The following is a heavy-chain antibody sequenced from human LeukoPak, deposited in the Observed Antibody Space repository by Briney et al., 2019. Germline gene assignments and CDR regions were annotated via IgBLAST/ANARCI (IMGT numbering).Heavy chain of an antibody. CDR3: ARGILGIAVAGTSRYFDY. V-gene: IGHV1-69*06. CDR2: IIPIFGTA. CDR1: GGTFSSYA. Sequence: SVKVSCKASGGTFSSYAISWVRQAPGQGLEWMGGIIPIFGTANYAQKFQGGVTITADKSTSTAYMELSSLRSEDTAVYHCARGILGIAVAGTSRYFDYWGQGTLVTVSS. J-gene: IGHJ4*02. D-gene: IGHD6-19*01.